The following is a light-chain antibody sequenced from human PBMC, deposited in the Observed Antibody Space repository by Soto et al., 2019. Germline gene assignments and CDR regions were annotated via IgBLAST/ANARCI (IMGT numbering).Light chain of an antibody. J-gene: IGLJ3*02. CDR3: SSYRTTSRV. CDR2: EVS. CDR1: SSDVGSSNR. Sequence: QSVLTQPPSVSGSPGQSVTISCTGTSSDVGSSNRVSWYQQPPGTAPKLIVYEVSNRPSGVPDRFSGSKSGNTASLTISGLQAEDEADYYCSSYRTTSRVFGGGTKVTVL. V-gene: IGLV2-18*02.